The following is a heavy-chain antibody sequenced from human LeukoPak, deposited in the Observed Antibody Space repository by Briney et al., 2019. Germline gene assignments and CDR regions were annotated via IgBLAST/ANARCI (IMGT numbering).Heavy chain of an antibody. CDR3: ARSTYCSGGSCSHNWFDP. Sequence: SETLSLTCTVSGGSISSSSYYWGWIRQPPGKGLEWIGSIYYSGSTYYNPSLKSRVTISVDTSKNQFSLKLSSVTAADTAVYYCARSTYCSGGSCSHNWFDPWGQGTLVTVSS. D-gene: IGHD2-15*01. CDR1: GGSISSSSYY. J-gene: IGHJ5*02. CDR2: IYYSGST. V-gene: IGHV4-39*07.